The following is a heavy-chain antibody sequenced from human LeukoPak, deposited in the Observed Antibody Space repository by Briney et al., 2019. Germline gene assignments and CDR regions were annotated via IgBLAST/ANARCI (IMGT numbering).Heavy chain of an antibody. J-gene: IGHJ5*02. V-gene: IGHV4-39*01. CDR2: IYYSGST. D-gene: IGHD2-8*02. Sequence: PSETLSLTCTVSGGSISSSSYYWGWIRQPPGKGLEGIGSIYYSGSTYYNPSLKSRVTISVDTSKTQSSLKLRSVTAADTAVYYCARHQPHLKTSGWFAPWGPGTLVTASS. CDR3: ARHQPHLKTSGWFAP. CDR1: GGSISSSSYY.